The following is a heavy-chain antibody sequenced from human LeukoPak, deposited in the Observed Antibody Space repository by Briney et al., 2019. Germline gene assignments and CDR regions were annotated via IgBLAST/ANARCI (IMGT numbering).Heavy chain of an antibody. V-gene: IGHV4-38-2*01. CDR3: ARHRLSTTSGYAFDYMDV. CDR1: GYSISSGYY. CDR2: MYHSGST. Sequence: SETLSLTCAVSGYSISSGYYWGWIRQPPRKGLEWIGSMYHSGSTYYDPSLKSRVTISVDTSENQFSLKLTSVTAADTAVYFCARHRLSTTSGYAFDYMDVWGKGTTVTVSS. J-gene: IGHJ6*03. D-gene: IGHD5-12*01.